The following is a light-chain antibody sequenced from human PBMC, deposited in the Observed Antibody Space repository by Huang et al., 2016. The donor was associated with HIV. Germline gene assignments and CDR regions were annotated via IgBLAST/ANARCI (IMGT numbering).Light chain of an antibody. Sequence: DVVLTQSPLSLPVTLGQPASISCWSSQSLIYSDGNTYLSWFQQRPGQSPRRLIYKISTRDAGVPVRFSGSGSGSDFTLKISKVEAEDVAVYYCMQGTHWPPITFGQGTRLEI. CDR1: QSLIYSDGNTY. V-gene: IGKV2-30*01. CDR3: MQGTHWPPIT. CDR2: KIS. J-gene: IGKJ5*01.